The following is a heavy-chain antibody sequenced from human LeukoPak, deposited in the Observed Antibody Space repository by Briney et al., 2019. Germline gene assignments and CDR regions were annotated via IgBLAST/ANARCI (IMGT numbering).Heavy chain of an antibody. Sequence: VASVKVSCKASGGTFSSYAISWVRQAPGQGLEWMGRIIPILGIANYAQKFQGRVTITADKSTSTAYMELSSLRSEDTAVYYCARDPRDHMPTTLMDYWGQGTLVTVSS. J-gene: IGHJ4*02. CDR1: GGTFSSYA. CDR3: ARDPRDHMPTTLMDY. CDR2: IIPILGIA. D-gene: IGHD2-2*01. V-gene: IGHV1-69*04.